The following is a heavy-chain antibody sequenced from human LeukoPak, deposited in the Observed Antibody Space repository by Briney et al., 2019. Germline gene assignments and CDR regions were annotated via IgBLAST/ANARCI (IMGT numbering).Heavy chain of an antibody. V-gene: IGHV4-39*01. CDR3: ARVGGYSITFDY. CDR1: GGSISSSSYY. Sequence: SETLSLTCTVSGGSISSSSYYWGWIRQPPGKGLEWIGSICYSGSTYYNPSLKSRVTISVDTSKNQFSLKLSSVTAADTAVYYCARVGGYSITFDYWGQGTLVTVSS. D-gene: IGHD4-11*01. J-gene: IGHJ4*02. CDR2: ICYSGST.